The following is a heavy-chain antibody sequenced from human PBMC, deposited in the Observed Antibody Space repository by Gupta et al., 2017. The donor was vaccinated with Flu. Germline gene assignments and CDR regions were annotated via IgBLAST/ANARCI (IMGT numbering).Heavy chain of an antibody. D-gene: IGHD3-22*01. Sequence: EVQLVESGGGLVQPGGSLRLSCAASGFTFSSYWMSWVRQAPGKGLEWVANIKQDGSEKYYVDSVKGRFTISRDNAKNSLYLQMNSLRAEDTAVYYCARDYYYYDSSGYHDYWGQGTLVTVSS. V-gene: IGHV3-7*01. CDR1: GFTFSSYW. J-gene: IGHJ4*02. CDR3: ARDYYYYDSSGYHDY. CDR2: IKQDGSEK.